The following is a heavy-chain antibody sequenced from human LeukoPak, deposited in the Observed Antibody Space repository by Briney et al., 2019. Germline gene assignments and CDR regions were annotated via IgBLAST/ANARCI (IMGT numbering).Heavy chain of an antibody. CDR3: ARVSRGADTYYFDY. D-gene: IGHD6-19*01. Sequence: GGSLRLSCAASGFTVSSNYMSWVRQAPGKGLEWVSVIYSGGSTYYADSVKGRFTISRDNSKNTLYLQMNSQRAEDTAVYYCARVSRGADTYYFDYWGQGTLATVSS. CDR1: GFTVSSNY. J-gene: IGHJ4*02. V-gene: IGHV3-53*01. CDR2: IYSGGST.